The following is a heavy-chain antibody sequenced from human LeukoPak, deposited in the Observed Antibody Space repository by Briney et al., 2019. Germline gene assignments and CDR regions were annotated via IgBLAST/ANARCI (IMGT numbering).Heavy chain of an antibody. J-gene: IGHJ4*02. Sequence: GGSLRLSCAASGFTFSNAWMTWVRQAPGKGLEWVGRIKSKTDGGTTDYAAPVKGRFTISRDDSKNTLYMQMKSLKTEDTAVYYCTTTNFDWLYTVDYWGQGTLVTVSS. V-gene: IGHV3-15*01. CDR1: GFTFSNAW. CDR3: TTTNFDWLYTVDY. D-gene: IGHD3-9*01. CDR2: IKSKTDGGTT.